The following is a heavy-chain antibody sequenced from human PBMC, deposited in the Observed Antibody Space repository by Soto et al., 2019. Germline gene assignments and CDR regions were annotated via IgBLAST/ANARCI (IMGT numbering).Heavy chain of an antibody. J-gene: IGHJ4*02. D-gene: IGHD6-13*01. Sequence: QVQLVESGGGVVQPGRSLRLSCAASGFTFSNFGMHWVRQAPGKGLEWVASISYDGNIKYSADSVKGRFTISRDNSKNTLYQQMNSLRSEDTAVYYCAKVGGPVTAAGGDYWGQGTLVTVSS. CDR1: GFTFSNFG. CDR3: AKVGGPVTAAGGDY. V-gene: IGHV3-30*18. CDR2: ISYDGNIK.